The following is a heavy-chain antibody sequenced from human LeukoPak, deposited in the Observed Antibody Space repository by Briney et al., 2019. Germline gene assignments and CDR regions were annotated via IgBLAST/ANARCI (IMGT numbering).Heavy chain of an antibody. Sequence: SETLSLTCTVSGGSISSSSYYWGWIRQPPGKGLEWIGSIYYSGSTYYNPSLKSRVTISVDTSKNQFSLKLSSVTAADTAVYYCARRRAYYYDSSGPFDYWGQGTLVTVSS. J-gene: IGHJ4*02. V-gene: IGHV4-39*01. D-gene: IGHD3-22*01. CDR1: GGSISSSSYY. CDR3: ARRRAYYYDSSGPFDY. CDR2: IYYSGST.